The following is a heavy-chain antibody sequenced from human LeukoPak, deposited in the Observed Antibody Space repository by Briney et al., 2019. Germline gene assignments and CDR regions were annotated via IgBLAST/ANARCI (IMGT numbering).Heavy chain of an antibody. V-gene: IGHV3-30*02. CDR2: IRFDGSNK. CDR1: GFTFSSYG. Sequence: GGSLRLSCAASGFTFSSYGMHWVRQAPGKGLEWVAFIRFDGSNKYYADSVKGRFTISRDNSKNTLYLQMNSLRAEDTAVYYCAKDTVKVTTIRRVPHYMDVWGKGTTVTISS. D-gene: IGHD5-12*01. J-gene: IGHJ6*03. CDR3: AKDTVKVTTIRRVPHYMDV.